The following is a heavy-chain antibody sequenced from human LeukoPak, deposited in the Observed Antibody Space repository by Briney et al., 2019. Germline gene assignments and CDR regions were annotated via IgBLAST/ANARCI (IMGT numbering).Heavy chain of an antibody. V-gene: IGHV3-23*01. D-gene: IGHD2-21*02. J-gene: IGHJ1*01. CDR1: AFTFSSYA. CDR2: ISGSGGST. CDR3: AKGGIVVVTAISEYFQH. Sequence: GPSLRLSCAASAFTFSSYAMSWVRQAPGKGLEWVSAISGSGGSTYYADSVKGRFTISRDNSKNTLYLQMNSLRAEDTAVYYCAKGGIVVVTAISEYFQHWGQGTLVTVSS.